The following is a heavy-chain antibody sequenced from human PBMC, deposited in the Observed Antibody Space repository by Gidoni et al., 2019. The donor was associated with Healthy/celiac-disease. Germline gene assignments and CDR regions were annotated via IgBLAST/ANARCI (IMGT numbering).Heavy chain of an antibody. J-gene: IGHJ3*02. V-gene: IGHV3-23*01. CDR1: GFTFSSYS. Sequence: EVQLLESVGVLLQPVGSLRLSCAASGFTFSSYSMSWVRQAPGKRLEWVSAISGSGGSTYYADSVKGRFTISTDNSKNTLYLQMNSLRAEDTAVYYCEKDSSGASSSWYDAFDIWGQGTMVTVSS. D-gene: IGHD6-13*01. CDR2: ISGSGGST. CDR3: EKDSSGASSSWYDAFDI.